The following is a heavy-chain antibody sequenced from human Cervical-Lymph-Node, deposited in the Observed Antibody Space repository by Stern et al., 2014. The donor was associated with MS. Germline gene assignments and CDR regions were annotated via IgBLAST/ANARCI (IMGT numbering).Heavy chain of an antibody. D-gene: IGHD1-14*01. Sequence: QLVQSGAELIRPGESLKISCKGSGFKFSIYWIAWVRQMPGKGLAWLGIIYPGDSETRYSPSFKGQVTMSADKSTSTAYLQWSSLNASDTAMYFCARQTTAWASDVWGQGTLVTVSS. V-gene: IGHV5-51*01. CDR3: ARQTTAWASDV. J-gene: IGHJ4*02. CDR2: IYPGDSET. CDR1: GFKFSIYW.